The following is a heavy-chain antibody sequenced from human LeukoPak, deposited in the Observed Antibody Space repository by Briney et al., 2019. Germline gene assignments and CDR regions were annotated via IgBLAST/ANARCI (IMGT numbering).Heavy chain of an antibody. D-gene: IGHD6-19*01. J-gene: IGHJ4*02. Sequence: SVKVSCKASGYTFTSYYMHWVRQAPGQGLEWMGGIIPIFGTANYAQKFQGRVTITADESTSTAYMELSSLRSEDTAVYYCARDKRIAVAGMKYYFDYWGQGTLVTVSS. CDR2: IIPIFGTA. V-gene: IGHV1-69*13. CDR1: GYTFTSYY. CDR3: ARDKRIAVAGMKYYFDY.